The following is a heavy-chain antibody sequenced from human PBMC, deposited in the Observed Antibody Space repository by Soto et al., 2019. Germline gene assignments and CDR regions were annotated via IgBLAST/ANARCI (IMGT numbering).Heavy chain of an antibody. J-gene: IGHJ4*02. V-gene: IGHV3-74*01. Sequence: AGSLGLSCASSMFTFSLYWMHGFRQAPGKGLVWVSRINSDGSSTSYADSVKGRFTISRDNAKNTLYLQMNSLRAEDTAVYYCARAQVVAGTGGYYWGQGALVTVSS. CDR3: ARAQVVAGTGGYY. CDR1: MFTFSLYW. D-gene: IGHD6-19*01. CDR2: INSDGSST.